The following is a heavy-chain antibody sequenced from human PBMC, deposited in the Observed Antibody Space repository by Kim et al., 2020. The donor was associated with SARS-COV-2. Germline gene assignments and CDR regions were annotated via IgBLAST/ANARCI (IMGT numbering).Heavy chain of an antibody. J-gene: IGHJ4*02. V-gene: IGHV3-23*01. Sequence: GGSLRLSCAASGFTFINHGMSWVRQSPGKGLEWVSSISGSGASTHYADSVKGLFTISRDNSKNTLYLQINNLRAEDTAVYYCTRRQCSSTCRGFDYWGQGTLVTVSS. CDR3: TRRQCSSTCRGFDY. CDR2: ISGSGAST. D-gene: IGHD3-10*02. CDR1: GFTFINHG.